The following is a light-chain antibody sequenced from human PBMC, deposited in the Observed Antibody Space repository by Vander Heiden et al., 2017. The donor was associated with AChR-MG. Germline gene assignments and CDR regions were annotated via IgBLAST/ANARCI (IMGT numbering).Light chain of an antibody. CDR1: SSDIGSYNY. Sequence: QSALTQPASVAGSPGQSITISCTGTSSDIGSYNYVSWYQQHPGKAPKLVIYGVTKRPSGVSLRFSGSKSGNTASLTISGLQAEDEADYYCSSFTTISTRVFGGGTRLTVL. CDR2: GVT. CDR3: SSFTTISTRV. J-gene: IGLJ3*02. V-gene: IGLV2-14*01.